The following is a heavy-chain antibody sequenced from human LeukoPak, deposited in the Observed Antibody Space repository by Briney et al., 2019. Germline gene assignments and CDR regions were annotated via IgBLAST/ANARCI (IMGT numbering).Heavy chain of an antibody. CDR2: IYYSGST. D-gene: IGHD4-17*01. CDR1: GGSIRSHY. Sequence: SEPLSLTCTVSGGSIRSHYWSWIRQPPGKGLEWIGYIYYSGSTNYNHYLKRRVTISVDTSKNQFSLKLSSVTAADTAVYYCARQRVAGDYYCQFDYWGQGTLVTVSS. J-gene: IGHJ4*02. CDR3: ARQRVAGDYYCQFDY. V-gene: IGHV4-59*11.